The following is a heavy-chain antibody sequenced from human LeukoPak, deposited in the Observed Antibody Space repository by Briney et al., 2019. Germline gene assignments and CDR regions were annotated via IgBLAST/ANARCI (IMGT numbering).Heavy chain of an antibody. D-gene: IGHD4-17*01. CDR2: IKQDGSEK. Sequence: GGSLRLSCAASGFTFSSYWMSWVRQAPGKGLEWVANIKQDGSEKYYVDSVKGRFTISRDNAKNSLYLQMNSLRAEDTAVYYCARFYDYGRGWYYYYGMDVWGQGTTVTVSS. CDR1: GFTFSSYW. J-gene: IGHJ6*02. CDR3: ARFYDYGRGWYYYYGMDV. V-gene: IGHV3-7*01.